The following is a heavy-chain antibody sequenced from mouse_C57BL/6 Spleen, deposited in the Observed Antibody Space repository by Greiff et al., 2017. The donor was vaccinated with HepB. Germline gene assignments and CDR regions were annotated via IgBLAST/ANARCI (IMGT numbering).Heavy chain of an antibody. CDR2: IHPNSGST. Sequence: VELQQPGAELVKPGDSVKLSCKASGYTFTSYWMPWVKQRPGQGLEWIGMIHPNSGSTNYNEKFKSKATLTVDKTSSTAYMQLSSLTSEDSAVYYCARDYYETDYWGQGTTLTVSS. D-gene: IGHD1-1*01. V-gene: IGHV1-64*01. CDR3: ARDYYETDY. CDR1: GYTFTSYW. J-gene: IGHJ2*01.